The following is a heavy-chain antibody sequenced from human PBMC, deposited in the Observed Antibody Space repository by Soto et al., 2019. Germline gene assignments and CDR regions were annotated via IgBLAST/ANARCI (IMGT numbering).Heavy chain of an antibody. Sequence: GGSLRLSCAASGFTFSSYGMHWVRQAPGKGLEWVAVISYDGSNKYYADSVKGRFTISRDNSKNTLYLQMNSLRAEDTAVYYCAKDPMTTVTTRTFDPWGQGTLVTVSS. CDR2: ISYDGSNK. D-gene: IGHD4-4*01. CDR1: GFTFSSYG. CDR3: AKDPMTTVTTRTFDP. J-gene: IGHJ5*02. V-gene: IGHV3-30*18.